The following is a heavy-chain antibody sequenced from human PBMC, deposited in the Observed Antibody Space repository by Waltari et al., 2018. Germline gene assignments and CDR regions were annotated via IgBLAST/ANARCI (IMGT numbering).Heavy chain of an antibody. J-gene: IGHJ4*02. CDR3: ARGGAYDYVWGSYRYTAHPAFDY. D-gene: IGHD3-16*02. V-gene: IGHV4-34*01. Sequence: LQQWGAGLLKPSETLSLTCAVYGGSFSGYYWSWIRQPPGKGLEWIGEINHSGSTNYNPSLKSRVTISVDTSKNQFSLKLSSVTAADTAVYYCARGGAYDYVWGSYRYTAHPAFDYWGQGTLVTVSS. CDR2: INHSGST. CDR1: GGSFSGYY.